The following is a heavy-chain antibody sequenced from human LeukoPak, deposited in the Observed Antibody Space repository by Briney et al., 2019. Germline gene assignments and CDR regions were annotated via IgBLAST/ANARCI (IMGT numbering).Heavy chain of an antibody. D-gene: IGHD6-6*01. CDR2: IGGSGGST. V-gene: IGHV3-23*01. CDR1: GFTFSNYA. Sequence: GGSLRLSCAASGFTFSNYAVSWVRQAPGKGLEWVSGIGGSGGSTYYADSVKGRFTISRDNSKNTLYLEMNSLRAEDTAIYYCAKDRLSIAARVSDYWGQGTLVTVSS. CDR3: AKDRLSIAARVSDY. J-gene: IGHJ4*02.